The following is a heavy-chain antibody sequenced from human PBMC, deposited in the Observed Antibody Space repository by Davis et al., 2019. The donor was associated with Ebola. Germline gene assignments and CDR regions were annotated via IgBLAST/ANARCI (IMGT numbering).Heavy chain of an antibody. D-gene: IGHD3-22*01. CDR3: ARDPRYYYDSSGYYTNYGMDV. Sequence: GSLRLSCAVSGGSISSSNWWSWVRQPPGKGLEWIGEIYHSGSTNYNPSLKSRVTISVDKSKNQFSLKLSSVTAADTAVYYCARDPRYYYDSSGYYTNYGMDVWGQGTTVTVSS. CDR2: IYHSGST. J-gene: IGHJ6*02. V-gene: IGHV4-4*02. CDR1: GGSISSSNW.